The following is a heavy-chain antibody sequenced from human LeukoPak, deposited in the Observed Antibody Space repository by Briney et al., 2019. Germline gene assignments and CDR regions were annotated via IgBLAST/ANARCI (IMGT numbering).Heavy chain of an antibody. CDR3: ARDPYSCSWYPVSYYYYGMDV. CDR1: GYTFTGYY. J-gene: IGHJ6*02. CDR2: INPNSGGT. Sequence: EASVKVSCKASGYTFTGYYMHWVRQAPGQGLEWMGWINPNSGGTNYAQKFQGRVTMTRDTSISTAYMELSRLRSDDTAVYYCARDPYSCSWYPVSYYYYGMDVWGQGTTVTVSS. V-gene: IGHV1-2*02. D-gene: IGHD6-13*01.